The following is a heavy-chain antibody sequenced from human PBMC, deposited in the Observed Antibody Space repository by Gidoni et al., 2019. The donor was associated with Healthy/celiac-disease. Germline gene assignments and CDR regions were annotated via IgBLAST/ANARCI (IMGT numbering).Heavy chain of an antibody. CDR2: ISSSGSTI. D-gene: IGHD6-13*01. V-gene: IGHV3-11*01. CDR3: ARALELRAGTLPYYFDY. CDR1: GFTFSDQY. Sequence: QVQLVESGGGLVKPGGSLRLSCAASGFTFSDQYMSWLRQAPWKGLEWGSYISSSGSTIYYADSVKVRFTISRDNAKNSLYLQMNSLRAEDTAVYYCARALELRAGTLPYYFDYWGQGTLVTVSS. J-gene: IGHJ4*02.